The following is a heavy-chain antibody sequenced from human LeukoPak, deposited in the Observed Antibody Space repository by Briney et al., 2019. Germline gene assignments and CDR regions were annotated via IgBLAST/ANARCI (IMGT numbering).Heavy chain of an antibody. J-gene: IGHJ4*02. CDR1: GFTFSNYA. CDR3: AKWGDFDILTGYYVSDF. Sequence: GESLRHSCVASGFTFSNYAMSWVRQAPGKRLEWVSAVTGRGGSTYYADSVKGRFTISRDNSRNTLFLQMNSLRAEDTAIYYCAKWGDFDILTGYYVSDFWGQGTLVTVSS. CDR2: VTGRGGST. V-gene: IGHV3-23*01. D-gene: IGHD3-9*01.